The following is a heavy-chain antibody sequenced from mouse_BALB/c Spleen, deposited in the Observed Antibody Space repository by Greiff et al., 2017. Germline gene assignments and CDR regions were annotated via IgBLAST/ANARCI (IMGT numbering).Heavy chain of an antibody. J-gene: IGHJ3*01. V-gene: IGHV5-6-5*01. CDR2: ISTGGST. Sequence: EVKLMESGGGLVKPGGSLKLSCAASGFTFSSYAMSWVRQTPEKRLEWVASISTGGSTYYPESVKGRFTISRDNARNILYLHMSSLTSEDTAMYYFARDGAYDWWFAYWGQGTLVTVSA. CDR1: GFTFSSYA. CDR3: ARDGAYDWWFAY. D-gene: IGHD2-12*01.